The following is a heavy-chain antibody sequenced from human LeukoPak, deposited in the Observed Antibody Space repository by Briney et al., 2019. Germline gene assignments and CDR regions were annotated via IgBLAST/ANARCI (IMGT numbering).Heavy chain of an antibody. V-gene: IGHV3-9*01. Sequence: PGGSLRLSCAASGFTFGDYAMHWVRQAPGKGLEWVSGINWKSNNIGYADSVKGRFTISRDNAKNSLYLQMNSLTTEDTALYYCARDRAGYFYAMDVWGQGTSVTVSS. CDR3: ARDRAGYFYAMDV. D-gene: IGHD6-13*01. J-gene: IGHJ6*02. CDR1: GFTFGDYA. CDR2: INWKSNNI.